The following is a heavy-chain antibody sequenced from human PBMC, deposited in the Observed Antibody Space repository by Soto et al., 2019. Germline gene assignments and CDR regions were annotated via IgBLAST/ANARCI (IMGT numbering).Heavy chain of an antibody. Sequence: EVQLVESGGGLVQPGGSLRLSCAASGFTVSSNYMSWVRQAPGKGLEWVSVIYSGGSTYYADSVKGRFTISRDNSKNTLNLKMNSLRAEDTAVYYCARDVGYRSGWYYFDYWGQGTLVTVSS. V-gene: IGHV3-66*01. CDR1: GFTVSSNY. CDR3: ARDVGYRSGWYYFDY. J-gene: IGHJ4*02. CDR2: IYSGGST. D-gene: IGHD6-19*01.